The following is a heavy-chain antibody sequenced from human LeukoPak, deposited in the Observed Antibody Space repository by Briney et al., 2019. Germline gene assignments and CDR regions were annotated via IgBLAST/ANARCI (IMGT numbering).Heavy chain of an antibody. CDR1: GGTFSSYA. V-gene: IGHV1-69*05. D-gene: IGHD2-2*01. CDR2: IIPIFGTA. CDR3: ASGKGYCSSTSCGHPNWFDP. J-gene: IGHJ5*02. Sequence: SSVKVSCKASGGTFSSYAISWVRQAPGQGLEWMGGIIPIFGTANYAQKFQGRVTITTDESTSTAYMELSSLRSEDTAVYYCASGKGYCSSTSCGHPNWFDPWGQGTLVTVSS.